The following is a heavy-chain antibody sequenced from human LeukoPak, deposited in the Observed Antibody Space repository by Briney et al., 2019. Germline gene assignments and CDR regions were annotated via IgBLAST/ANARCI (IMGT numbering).Heavy chain of an antibody. CDR1: GYTFTGYY. CDR3: ARAGDSSSWADWFDP. D-gene: IGHD6-13*01. CDR2: INPNSGGT. J-gene: IGHJ5*02. Sequence: ASVKVSSKASGYTFTGYYMHWVRQAPGQGLEWMGWINPNSGGTNYAQKFQGRVTMTRDTSISTAYMELSRLRSDDTAVYYCARAGDSSSWADWFDPWGQGTLVTVSS. V-gene: IGHV1-2*02.